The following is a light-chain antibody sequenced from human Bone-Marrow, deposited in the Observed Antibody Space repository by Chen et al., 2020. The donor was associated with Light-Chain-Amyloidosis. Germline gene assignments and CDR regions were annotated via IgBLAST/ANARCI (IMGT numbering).Light chain of an antibody. V-gene: IGLV1-47*01. CDR2: KDN. Sequence: QSVLTQPPSVSGTPGQRVTISCPASTSNIGSYYVFWYQQVTGMAPKLLILKDNVRPSGVPDRFSGSQSGTSASLAISGLRSEDEADYYCAGWDDSLGGPVFGGGTKLTVL. CDR1: TSNIGSYY. CDR3: AGWDDSLGGPV. J-gene: IGLJ3*02.